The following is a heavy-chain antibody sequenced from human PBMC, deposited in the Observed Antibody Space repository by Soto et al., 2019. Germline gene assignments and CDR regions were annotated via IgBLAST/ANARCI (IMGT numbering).Heavy chain of an antibody. CDR1: GFTFSSYS. V-gene: IGHV3-21*01. D-gene: IGHD2-2*01. Sequence: VQLVESGGGLVKPGGSLRLSCTASGFTFSSYSMNWVRQAPGKGLEWVSSISASSDYIFYIDSLKGRLTISRDNAKNSLYLQLNSLRAEDTAVYYCARHCRRTSCYDGMDVWGQGTTVTVSS. CDR3: ARHCRRTSCYDGMDV. CDR2: ISASSDYI. J-gene: IGHJ6*02.